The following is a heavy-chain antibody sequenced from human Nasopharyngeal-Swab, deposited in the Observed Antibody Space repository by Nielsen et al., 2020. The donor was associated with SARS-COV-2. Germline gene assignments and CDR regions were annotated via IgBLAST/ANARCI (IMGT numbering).Heavy chain of an antibody. CDR3: AREANDDNNYRRGTEWFDP. CDR1: GFNFSSYS. V-gene: IGHV3-7*01. D-gene: IGHD1-1*01. CDR2: IKQGGGER. J-gene: IGHJ5*02. Sequence: GESLKISCAVSGFNFSSYSMSWVRQAPGKGLEWLATIKQGGGERYYVDSVKGRLTISSDNAKNSVYLQINSLRAEDTAVYYRAREANDDNNYRRGTEWFDPWGQGTLVTVSS.